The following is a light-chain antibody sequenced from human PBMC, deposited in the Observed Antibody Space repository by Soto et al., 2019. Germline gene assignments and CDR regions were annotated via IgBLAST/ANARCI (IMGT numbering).Light chain of an antibody. Sequence: QSVLTQPASVSGSPGQSITISCTGTSSDVGSYNLVSWYQQHPGNAPKLMIYEGSKRPSGVSNRFSGSKSGNTASLTSSGLQAEDEADYYCCSYAGSSTFLVFGGGTKLTVL. CDR2: EGS. CDR3: CSYAGSSTFLV. CDR1: SSDVGSYNL. V-gene: IGLV2-23*01. J-gene: IGLJ2*01.